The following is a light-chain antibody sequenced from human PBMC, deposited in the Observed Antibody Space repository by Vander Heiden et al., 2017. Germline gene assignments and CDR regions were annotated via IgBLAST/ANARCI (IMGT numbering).Light chain of an antibody. CDR3: LQYNNWPRT. CDR2: DAS. Sequence: EMVMTQSPATLSMSPGQGATLYCRASQSISNSFLAWYQQKPGQPPRLLIYDASPRATGIPNLFSGSGSGKDFTLTISGLQSEDFAVYYCLQYNNWPRTFGQGTKVEIK. V-gene: IGKV3D-15*01. CDR1: QSISNSF. J-gene: IGKJ1*01.